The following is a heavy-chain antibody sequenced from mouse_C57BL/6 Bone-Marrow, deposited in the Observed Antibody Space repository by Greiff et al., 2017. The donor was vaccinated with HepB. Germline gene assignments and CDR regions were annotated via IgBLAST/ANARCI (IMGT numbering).Heavy chain of an antibody. CDR2: IDPSDSYT. D-gene: IGHD1-1*01. CDR3: ARGGDGPNLLLRYYAMDY. J-gene: IGHJ4*01. V-gene: IGHV1-59*01. Sequence: QVQLQQPGAELVRPGTSVKLSCKASGYTFTSYWMHWVKQRPGQGLEWIGVIDPSDSYTNYNQKFKGKATLTVDTSSSTAYMQLSSLTSEDSAVYYCARGGDGPNLLLRYYAMDYWGQGTSVTVSS. CDR1: GYTFTSYW.